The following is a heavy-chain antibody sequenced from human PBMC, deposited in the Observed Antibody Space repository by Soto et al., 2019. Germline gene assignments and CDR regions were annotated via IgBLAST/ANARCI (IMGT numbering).Heavy chain of an antibody. Sequence: VASVKVSCKASGYTFTGYYMHWVRQAPGQGLEWMGWINPNSGGTNYAQKFQGWVTMTRDTSISTAYMELSRLRSDDTAVYYCARERRGSCSGGSCYSLNCFVPWGQGTLVTVSA. CDR2: INPNSGGT. CDR1: GYTFTGYY. CDR3: ARERRGSCSGGSCYSLNCFVP. D-gene: IGHD2-15*01. J-gene: IGHJ5*02. V-gene: IGHV1-2*04.